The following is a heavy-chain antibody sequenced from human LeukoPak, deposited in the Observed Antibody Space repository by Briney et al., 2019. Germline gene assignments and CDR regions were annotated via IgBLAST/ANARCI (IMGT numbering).Heavy chain of an antibody. CDR2: INPSGGST. D-gene: IGHD6-6*01. J-gene: IGHJ5*02. CDR3: ARDSIAARNWFDP. CDR1: GYTFTDYY. V-gene: IGHV1-46*01. Sequence: ASVKVSCKVSGYTFTDYYMHWVPQAPGQRLEWMGIINPSGGSTSYAQKFQGRVTMTRDTSTSTVYMELSSLRSEDTAVYYCARDSIAARNWFDPWGQGTLVTVSS.